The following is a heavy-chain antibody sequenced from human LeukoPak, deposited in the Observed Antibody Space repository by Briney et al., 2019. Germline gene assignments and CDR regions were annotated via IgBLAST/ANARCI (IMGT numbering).Heavy chain of an antibody. CDR1: GFTVSNNY. J-gene: IGHJ2*01. CDR3: AREALGRYYFDL. Sequence: GGSLRLSCAASGFTVSNNYMSWVRQAPGKGLEWVSVMYRGGSTYYADAVQGRFTMSRDNSKNTLYLQMNSLRAEDTAVYYCAREALGRYYFDLWGRGTLVTVSS. CDR2: MYRGGST. D-gene: IGHD1-26*01. V-gene: IGHV3-66*01.